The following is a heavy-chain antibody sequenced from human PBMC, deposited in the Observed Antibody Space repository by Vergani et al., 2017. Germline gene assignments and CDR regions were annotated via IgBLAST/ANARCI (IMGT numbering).Heavy chain of an antibody. V-gene: IGHV3-21*01. Sequence: EVQLVESGGGLVKPGGSLRLSCAASGFTFSSYSMNWVRQAPGKGLEWVSSISSSSSYIYYADSVKGRFTISRDNAKNSLYLQMNSLRAEDTAVYYCARDSGEYQPEAFDYWGQGTLVTVSS. D-gene: IGHD2-2*01. CDR1: GFTFSSYS. CDR3: ARDSGEYQPEAFDY. J-gene: IGHJ4*02. CDR2: ISSSSSYI.